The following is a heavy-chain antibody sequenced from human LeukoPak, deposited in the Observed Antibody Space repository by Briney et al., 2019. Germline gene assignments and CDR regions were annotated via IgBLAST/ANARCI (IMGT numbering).Heavy chain of an antibody. CDR3: AKDQVVVVAAPDY. D-gene: IGHD2-15*01. Sequence: PGGSLRLSCAASGFTFSSYGMHWVRQAPGKGLEWVACIRYDGSNKYYADSVKGRFTISRDNSKNTLYLQMNSPRAEDTAVYYCAKDQVVVVAAPDYWGQGTLVTVSS. J-gene: IGHJ4*02. CDR1: GFTFSSYG. CDR2: IRYDGSNK. V-gene: IGHV3-30*02.